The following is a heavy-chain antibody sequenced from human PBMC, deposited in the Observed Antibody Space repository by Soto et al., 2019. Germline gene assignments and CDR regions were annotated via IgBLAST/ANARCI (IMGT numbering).Heavy chain of an antibody. CDR1: GYTFTSYD. V-gene: IGHV1-8*01. CDR2: MNPNSGNT. CDR3: AEAKRSSGYYYMGQVDVFDI. J-gene: IGHJ3*02. Sequence: QVQLVQSGAEVKKPGASVKDSCKACGYTFTSYDINWVRQATGQGLEWMGGMNPNSGNTGYAQKFQGRVTMTRNTSISTAYMELSSLRSEDTAVYYCAEAKRSSGYYYMGQVDVFDIWGQGTMVTVSS. D-gene: IGHD3-22*01.